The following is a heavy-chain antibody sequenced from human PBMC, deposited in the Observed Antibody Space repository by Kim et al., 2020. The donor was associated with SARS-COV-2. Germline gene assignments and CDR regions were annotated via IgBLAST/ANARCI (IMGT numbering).Heavy chain of an antibody. D-gene: IGHD6-13*01. J-gene: IGHJ4*02. CDR3: ARDIPSSSWSDTSDY. V-gene: IGHV3-33*05. CDR1: GFTFSSYG. Sequence: GGSLRLSCAASGFTFSSYGMHWVRQAPGKGLEWVAVISYDGSNKYYADSVKGRFTISRDNSKNTLYLQMNSLRAEDTAVYYCARDIPSSSWSDTSDYWGQGTVLTVPS. CDR2: ISYDGSNK.